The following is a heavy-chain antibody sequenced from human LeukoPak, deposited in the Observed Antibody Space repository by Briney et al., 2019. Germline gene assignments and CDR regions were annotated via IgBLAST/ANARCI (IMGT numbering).Heavy chain of an antibody. CDR2: ISWNSGSL. V-gene: IGHV3-9*03. CDR1: GFNFNDYA. CDR3: VKGETAVAGGAFDY. Sequence: QPGRSLRLSCAVSGFNFNDYAMHWVRQAPGKGLEWVSGISWNSGSLGYAGSVKGRFTVSRDNAKNSLYLQMNSLRAEDMALYYCVKGETAVAGGAFDYWGQGTLVTVSS. J-gene: IGHJ4*02. D-gene: IGHD6-19*01.